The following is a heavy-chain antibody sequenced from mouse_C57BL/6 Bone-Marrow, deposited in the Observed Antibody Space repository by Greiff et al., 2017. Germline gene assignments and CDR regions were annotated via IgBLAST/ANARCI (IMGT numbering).Heavy chain of an antibody. V-gene: IGHV3-6*01. J-gene: IGHJ3*01. D-gene: IGHD2-3*01. Sequence: EVQLHQSGPGLVKPSQSLSLTCSVTGYSITSGYYWNWIRQFPGNKLECVGFISYDGSTNYNQSLKNRISITRDTSKNPFFLKLHSVTTEDTATYYGAFYDGYCWGCAYWGQGTLVTVSA. CDR2: ISYDGST. CDR3: AFYDGYCWGCAY. CDR1: GYSITSGYY.